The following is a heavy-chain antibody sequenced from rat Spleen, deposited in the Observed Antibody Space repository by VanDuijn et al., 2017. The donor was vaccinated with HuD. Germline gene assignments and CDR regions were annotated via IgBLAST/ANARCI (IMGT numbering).Heavy chain of an antibody. CDR3: ARRPGYTTDYFDY. CDR2: ISYEGNST. Sequence: EVQLVESGGGLVQPGGSLKLSCTASGFSFSNYDMAWVRQAPTKGREWVASISYEGNSTYYGDSVKGRFTISRDNAKSTLYLQMNSLRSEDTATYYCARRPGYTTDYFDYWGQGVMVTVSS. CDR1: GFSFSNYD. V-gene: IGHV5-22*01. J-gene: IGHJ2*01. D-gene: IGHD1-6*01.